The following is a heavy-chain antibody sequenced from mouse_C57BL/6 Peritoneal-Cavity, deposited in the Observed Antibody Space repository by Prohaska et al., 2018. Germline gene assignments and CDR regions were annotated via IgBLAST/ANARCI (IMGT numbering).Heavy chain of an antibody. D-gene: IGHD1-1*01. V-gene: IGHV4-1*01. CDR3: ARQLRGDYFDY. CDR1: GIDFSSYW. CDR2: INPDSSTI. J-gene: IGHJ2*01. Sequence: EVKLLQSGGGLVQPGGSLKLSCAASGIDFSSYWMSWVRRAPGKGLEWIGEINPDSSTINYAPSLKDKFIISRDNAKNTLYLQMSKVRSEDTALYYCARQLRGDYFDYWGQGTTLTVSS.